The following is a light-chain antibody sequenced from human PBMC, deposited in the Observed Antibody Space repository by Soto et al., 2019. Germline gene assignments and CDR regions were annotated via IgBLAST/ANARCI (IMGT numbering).Light chain of an antibody. CDR2: DAS. CDR3: HQYNSYHT. Sequence: DIQMTQSPSTLSAFVGDRVTITCRASQSVNSWLAWYQQRPGKAPKLLIYDASTLESRVPSRFSGSGSGTEFTLTISSLQPDDFATYYCHQYNSYHTFGGGTKV. V-gene: IGKV1-5*01. CDR1: QSVNSW. J-gene: IGKJ4*01.